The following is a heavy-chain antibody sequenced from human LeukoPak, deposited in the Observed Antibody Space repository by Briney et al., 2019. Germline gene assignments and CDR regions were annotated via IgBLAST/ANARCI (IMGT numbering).Heavy chain of an antibody. D-gene: IGHD2-15*01. CDR1: GFTFSSYA. J-gene: IGHJ4*02. V-gene: IGHV3-23*01. CDR2: ISGSGGST. CDR3: AKCSGGTCYSSLDY. Sequence: GGSLRLSCAASGFTFSSYAMSWVRQAPGKGLEWVSGISGSGGSTYYADSAKGRFTISRDNSKNTLYLQMNSLRAGDTAVYYCAKCSGGTCYSSLDYWGQGTLVTVSS.